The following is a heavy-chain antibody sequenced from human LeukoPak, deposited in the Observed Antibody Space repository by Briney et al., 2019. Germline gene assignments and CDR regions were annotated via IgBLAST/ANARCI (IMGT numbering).Heavy chain of an antibody. CDR2: LYYSGST. CDR1: GGSGTSTSYY. D-gene: IGHD6-13*01. Sequence: ETLSLTCTFTGGSGTSTSYYWDWIRQPPGKGLEWKGSLYYSGSTSYNSSLKSRVTMSVDTSKNQFSLKLSSTTASDTAVDYCARGPDSSRRYGPRGGFDPWGQGTPVTVSS. CDR3: ARGPDSSRRYGPRGGFDP. J-gene: IGHJ5*02. V-gene: IGHV4-39*07.